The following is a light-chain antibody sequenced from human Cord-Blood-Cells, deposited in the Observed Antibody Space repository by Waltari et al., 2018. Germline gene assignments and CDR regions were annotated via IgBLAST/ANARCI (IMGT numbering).Light chain of an antibody. CDR3: CSYAGSSTYWV. CDR2: EGS. V-gene: IGLV2-23*01. Sequence: QSALTQPASVSGSPGQPITISCTGTSSDVGSYNLVSWYQQHPGKAPKLVIDEGSKRPSGVSNRFSGSKSGNTASLTISGLQAEDEADYYCCSYAGSSTYWVFGGGTKLTVL. J-gene: IGLJ3*02. CDR1: SSDVGSYNL.